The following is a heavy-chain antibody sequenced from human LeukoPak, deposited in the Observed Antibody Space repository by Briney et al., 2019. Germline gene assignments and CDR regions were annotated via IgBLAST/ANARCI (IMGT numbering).Heavy chain of an antibody. D-gene: IGHD3-9*01. Sequence: SETLSLTCTVSGGSISGYHWSWIRQPAGKGLEWIGRIYTSGSTNYNPSLKTRVTMSVETSKDQFSLKLSSVTAADTAIYYCARSYYDSNWYFDFWGRGTLVTV. J-gene: IGHJ2*01. CDR2: IYTSGST. V-gene: IGHV4-4*07. CDR3: ARSYYDSNWYFDF. CDR1: GGSISGYH.